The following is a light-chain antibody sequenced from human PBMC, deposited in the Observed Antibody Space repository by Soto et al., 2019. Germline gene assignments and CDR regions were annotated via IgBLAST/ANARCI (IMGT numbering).Light chain of an antibody. V-gene: IGKV3-20*01. Sequence: EIVLTQSPGTLSLSPGERATLSCRASQSVGSDLAWYQQKPGQAPRLLIYGASTRATGIPDRFSGSGSGTDFSLTIRGLKPEDFAVYYCQQYRMSPNTFGQGTRLEIK. J-gene: IGKJ5*01. CDR3: QQYRMSPNT. CDR1: QSVGSD. CDR2: GAS.